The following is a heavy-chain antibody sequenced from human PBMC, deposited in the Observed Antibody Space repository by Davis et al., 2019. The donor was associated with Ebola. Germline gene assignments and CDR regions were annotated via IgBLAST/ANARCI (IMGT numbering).Heavy chain of an antibody. CDR1: GFTFSGSA. V-gene: IGHV3-64D*08. CDR2: ISSSGKT. Sequence: GESLKIPCAASGFTFSGSAMHWVRQAPGKGLEYVSVISSSGKTYYADSVKGRFTISRDNSQNNVYLQMTSLRVEDTAVYYCVKEGTTTIWVDSDNWGQGTLVTVAS. D-gene: IGHD1-26*01. CDR3: VKEGTTTIWVDSDN. J-gene: IGHJ4*02.